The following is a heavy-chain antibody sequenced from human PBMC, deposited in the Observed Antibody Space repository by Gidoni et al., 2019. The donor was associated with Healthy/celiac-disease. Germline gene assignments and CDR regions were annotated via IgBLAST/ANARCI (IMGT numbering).Heavy chain of an antibody. Sequence: EVQLVESGGGLVQPGGSLKLSCAASGFTFSGSAMSWVRQASGQGLEWVGRIRSKANSYATAYAASLKGRFTISRDDSKNTAYLQMNSLKTEDTAVYYCTRREYSWYKEDYYYYGMDVWGQGTTVTVSS. D-gene: IGHD6-13*01. CDR3: TRREYSWYKEDYYYYGMDV. CDR1: GFTFSGSA. J-gene: IGHJ6*02. V-gene: IGHV3-73*02. CDR2: IRSKANSYAT.